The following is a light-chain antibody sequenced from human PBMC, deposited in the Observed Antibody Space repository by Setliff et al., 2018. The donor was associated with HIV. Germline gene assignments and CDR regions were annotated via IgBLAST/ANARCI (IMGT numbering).Light chain of an antibody. J-gene: IGLJ1*01. CDR3: CSYAGTYTSLYV. Sequence: LAQPRSVSGSPGQSVTISCTGTASDIGNYKYVSWYQQHPEKAPKLILYDVSQRPSGVPDRFSGSKSGNTASLTISGLQAEDEGDYYCCSYAGTYTSLYVFGTGTKVTVL. CDR2: DVS. V-gene: IGLV2-11*01. CDR1: ASDIGNYKY.